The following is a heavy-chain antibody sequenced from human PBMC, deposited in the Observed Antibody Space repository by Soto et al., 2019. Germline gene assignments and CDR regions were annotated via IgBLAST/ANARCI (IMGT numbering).Heavy chain of an antibody. V-gene: IGHV3-23*01. D-gene: IGHD1-26*01. CDR3: VFRHLVTDDTLQPLLYSDY. Sequence: PGGSLRLSCAASGFTLRTYAMSWVRQTPGKGLEWVSLISKSGDSTYYADSVKGRFTISRDNSKNTLFLHMNSLRAEDTALYYCVFRHLVTDDTLQPLLYSDYWGQGTLVTVSS. J-gene: IGHJ4*02. CDR2: ISKSGDST. CDR1: GFTLRTYA.